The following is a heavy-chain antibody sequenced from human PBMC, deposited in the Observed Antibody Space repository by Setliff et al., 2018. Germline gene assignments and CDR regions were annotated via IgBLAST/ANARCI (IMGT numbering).Heavy chain of an antibody. Sequence: SETLSLTCAVSGYSISGGYYWGWIRQAPGKGLEWIASIYRSGSTYYNPSLKSRVTIPVDTSKNQFSLKLSSVTAADTAVYYCARVSQYSSGWYYYYYYGMDVWGQGTTVTVSS. D-gene: IGHD6-19*01. CDR2: IYRSGST. J-gene: IGHJ6*02. CDR3: ARVSQYSSGWYYYYYYGMDV. V-gene: IGHV4-38-2*01. CDR1: GYSISGGYY.